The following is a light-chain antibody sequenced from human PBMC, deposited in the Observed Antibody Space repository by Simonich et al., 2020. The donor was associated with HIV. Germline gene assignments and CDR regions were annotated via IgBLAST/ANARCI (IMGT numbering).Light chain of an antibody. CDR3: QQFGNSPPSIT. J-gene: IGKJ5*01. CDR1: HSLSINY. CDR2: GAS. V-gene: IGKV3D-20*01. Sequence: EIVMTQSPATLSVSPGESATLSCTASHSLSINYLAWYQQKPGLAPRLLIYGASSRITGIPDRFSGSGSGTDFTLTISRLEPEDFAVYYCQQFGNSPPSITFGQGTRLEIK.